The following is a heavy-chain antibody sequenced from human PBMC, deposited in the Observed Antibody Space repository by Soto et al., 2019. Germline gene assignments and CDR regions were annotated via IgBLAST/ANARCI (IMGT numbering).Heavy chain of an antibody. CDR1: GGTFSSYA. CDR3: VGGRYPCAI. CDR2: IIPIFGTA. D-gene: IGHD3-16*02. Sequence: QVQLVQSGAEVKKPGSSVKVSCKASGGTFSSYAISWVRQAPGQGLEWMGGIIPIFGTANYAQKFQGRVTLTADEATSTAYMERSSLTSEDRAVYYCVGGRYPCAIWGQGTMVTFSS. J-gene: IGHJ3*02. V-gene: IGHV1-69*01.